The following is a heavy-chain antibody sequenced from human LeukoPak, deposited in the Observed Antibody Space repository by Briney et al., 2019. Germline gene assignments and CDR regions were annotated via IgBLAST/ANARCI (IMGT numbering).Heavy chain of an antibody. V-gene: IGHV3-74*01. D-gene: IGHD4-23*01. CDR2: IDSDGRST. CDR3: ARDRYGGNSAPSY. CDR1: GITFSTYW. J-gene: IGHJ4*02. Sequence: GGSLRLSCAASGITFSTYWMHWVRQAPGKGLVWVSRIDSDGRSTSYADSVRGRFTISRDNAKNSLYLQMNSLRAEDTAVYYCARDRYGGNSAPSYWGQGTLVTVSS.